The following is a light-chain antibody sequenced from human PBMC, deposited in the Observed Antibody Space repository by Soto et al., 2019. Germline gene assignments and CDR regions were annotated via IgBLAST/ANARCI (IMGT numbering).Light chain of an antibody. V-gene: IGLV2-14*01. CDR1: SSDVGGYNS. Sequence: HSVLTQPASVSGSPGQSIAISCTGTSSDVGGYNSVSWYQQYPGKAPKLMIHDVSNRPSGVSNRFSGSKSGNTASLTISGLHAEDEADYYCSSYTTSTTLGVFGTGTKVTV. CDR3: SSYTTSTTLGV. J-gene: IGLJ1*01. CDR2: DVS.